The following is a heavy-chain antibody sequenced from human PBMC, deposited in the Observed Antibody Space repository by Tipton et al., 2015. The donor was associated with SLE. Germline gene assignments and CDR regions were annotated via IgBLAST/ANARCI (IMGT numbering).Heavy chain of an antibody. CDR1: GFTFSDYY. J-gene: IGHJ4*02. CDR3: ARGRYYDSSGHYFDY. V-gene: IGHV3-33*08. CDR2: IWYDGSNK. D-gene: IGHD3-22*01. Sequence: SLRLSCAASGFTFSDYYMSWIRQAPGKGLEWVAVIWYDGSNKYYADSVKGRFTISRDNSKNTLYLQMNSLRAEDTAVYYCARGRYYDSSGHYFDYWGQGTLVTVSS.